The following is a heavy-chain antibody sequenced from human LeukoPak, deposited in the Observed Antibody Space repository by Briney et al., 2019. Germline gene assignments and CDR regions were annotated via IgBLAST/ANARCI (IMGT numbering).Heavy chain of an antibody. CDR2: IKSGGSDK. J-gene: IGHJ4*02. Sequence: GGSLRLSCAASGFTFPRDWMGWVRQAPGRGLEWVASIKSGGSDKYYVDSVKGRFTISRDDAKNSLYLEVNPLRAEDTAVYYCARGPPSGYGTTWFDYWGQGTLVTVSS. V-gene: IGHV3-7*01. D-gene: IGHD2/OR15-2a*01. CDR3: ARGPPSGYGTTWFDY. CDR1: GFTFPRDW.